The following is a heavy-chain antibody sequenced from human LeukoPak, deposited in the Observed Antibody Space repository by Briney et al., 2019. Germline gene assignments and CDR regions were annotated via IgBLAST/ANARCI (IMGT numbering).Heavy chain of an antibody. CDR2: ISAYNGNT. J-gene: IGHJ4*02. V-gene: IGHV1-18*01. CDR3: ARVSGFEYSSSPGAY. CDR1: GYTFTSYG. D-gene: IGHD6-6*01. Sequence: EASVKVSCKASGYTFTSYGISWVRQAPGQGLEWMGWISAYNGNTNYAQKLQGRVTMTTDTSTSTAYMELRSLRSDDTAVYYCARVSGFEYSSSPGAYWGQGTLVTVSS.